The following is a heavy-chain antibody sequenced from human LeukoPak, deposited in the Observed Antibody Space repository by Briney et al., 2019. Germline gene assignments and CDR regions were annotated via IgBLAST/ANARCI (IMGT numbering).Heavy chain of an antibody. CDR2: TNTSGNYI. CDR1: GFTFSNYG. D-gene: IGHD3-10*01. CDR3: ARGRSITLLRGVAMSDGFDS. V-gene: IGHV3-21*06. J-gene: IGHJ3*02. Sequence: GGSLTLSCAASGFTFSNYGMNWVRQAPGKGLEWVSFTNTSGNYIYYGDSVKGRFTISRDNDRHLLFLQMNGLRAEDTAVYYCARGRSITLLRGVAMSDGFDSGGEGAMVAVS.